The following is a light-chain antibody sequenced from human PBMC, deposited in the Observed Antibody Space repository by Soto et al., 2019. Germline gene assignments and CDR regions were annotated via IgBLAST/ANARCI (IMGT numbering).Light chain of an antibody. Sequence: QSALTQPRSVSGSPGQSVTLSCTGTSSDVGGSNYVSWYQQHPGKAPKLIIYDVIERPSGVPDRFSGSKSGNTASLTISGLQAEDEAEYFCCSYAGRYSWVFGGGTKVTVL. CDR1: SSDVGGSNY. J-gene: IGLJ3*02. CDR3: CSYAGRYSWV. CDR2: DVI. V-gene: IGLV2-11*01.